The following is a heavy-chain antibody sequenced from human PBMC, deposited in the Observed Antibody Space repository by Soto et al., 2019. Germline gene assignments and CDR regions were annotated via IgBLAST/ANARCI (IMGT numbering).Heavy chain of an antibody. CDR3: ARSGGDSYGGYYYYYGMDV. V-gene: IGHV4-30-2*01. Sequence: SETLSLTCAVSGGSISSGGYSWSWIRQPPGKGLEWIGYIYHSGSTYYNPSLKSRVTISVDRSKNQFSLKLSSVTAADTAVYYCARSGGDSYGGYYYYYGMDVWGQGTTVTVSS. D-gene: IGHD5-18*01. J-gene: IGHJ6*02. CDR2: IYHSGST. CDR1: GGSISSGGYS.